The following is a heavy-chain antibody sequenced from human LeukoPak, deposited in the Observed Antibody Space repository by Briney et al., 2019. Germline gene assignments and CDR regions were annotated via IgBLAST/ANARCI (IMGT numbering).Heavy chain of an antibody. D-gene: IGHD6-13*01. CDR3: ARTDLAAAGTLYYYYGMDV. CDR1: VGTFSSYA. V-gene: IGHV1-69*04. J-gene: IGHJ6*02. CDR2: IIPILGIT. Sequence: AASVKVSCKDSVGTFSSYAISWVRPAPGQGREWMGRIIPILGITKYAQKFQGRVTITADKTTSTAYMELSSMRSEDTAVYYCARTDLAAAGTLYYYYGMDVWGQGTMVTVSS.